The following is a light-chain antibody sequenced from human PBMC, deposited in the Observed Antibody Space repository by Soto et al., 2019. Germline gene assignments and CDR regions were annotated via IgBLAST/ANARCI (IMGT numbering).Light chain of an antibody. Sequence: EIVLTQSPGTLSLSPGERATLSCRASQSFSSNFLAWYQQKPGQAPRLLIYGASNRAGGIPDRFSATGSGTDFTLTISRLEPEDFAVYYCQQSARSPWTFGQGTKVEIK. CDR1: QSFSSNF. J-gene: IGKJ1*01. CDR2: GAS. CDR3: QQSARSPWT. V-gene: IGKV3-20*01.